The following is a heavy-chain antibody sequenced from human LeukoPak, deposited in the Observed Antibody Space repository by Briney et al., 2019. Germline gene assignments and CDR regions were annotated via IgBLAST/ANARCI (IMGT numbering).Heavy chain of an antibody. J-gene: IGHJ5*02. CDR1: GFTFGDYA. CDR3: TRGSYQLLPRWFDA. V-gene: IGHV3-49*04. Sequence: GGSLRLSCTASGFTFGDYAMSWVRQAPGKGLEWVGFIRSKAYGGTTEYAASVKGRFTISRDDSKSIAYLQMNSLKTEDTAVYYCTRGSYQLLPRWFDAWGQGTLVTVSS. CDR2: IRSKAYGGTT. D-gene: IGHD2-2*01.